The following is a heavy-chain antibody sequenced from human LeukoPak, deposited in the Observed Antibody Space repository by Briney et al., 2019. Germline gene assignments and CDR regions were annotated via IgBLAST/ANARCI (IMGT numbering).Heavy chain of an antibody. D-gene: IGHD3-22*01. CDR2: ISYDGSNK. CDR1: GFTFSSYG. J-gene: IGHJ4*02. Sequence: AGGSLRLSCAVSGFTFSSYGMHWVRQAPGKGLEWVAVISYDGSNKYYADSVKGRFTISRDNSKNTLYLQMNSLRAEDTAVYYCAKDPRVYYDSSGYYDYWGQGTLVTVSS. V-gene: IGHV3-30*18. CDR3: AKDPRVYYDSSGYYDY.